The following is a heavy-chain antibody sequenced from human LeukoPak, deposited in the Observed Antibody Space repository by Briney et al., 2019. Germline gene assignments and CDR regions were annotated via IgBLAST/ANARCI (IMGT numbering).Heavy chain of an antibody. CDR1: GYTFTGYY. CDR2: INPNSGGT. J-gene: IGHJ5*02. CDR3: ARAVTRTHWFDP. D-gene: IGHD2-21*02. V-gene: IGHV1-2*02. Sequence: ASVKVSCKASGYTFTGYYMHWVRQAPGQGLEWMGWINPNSGGTNYAQKFQGRVTMTRDTSISTAYMELSRLRSDDTAVYYCARAVTRTHWFDPWGQGTLVTVSS.